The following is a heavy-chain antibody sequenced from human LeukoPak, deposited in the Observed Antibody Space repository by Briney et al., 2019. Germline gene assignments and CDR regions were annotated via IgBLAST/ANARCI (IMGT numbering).Heavy chain of an antibody. J-gene: IGHJ4*02. CDR2: IYYRGST. CDR3: AKPVWTRLAAGLDN. V-gene: IGHV4-39*01. Sequence: PSETLSLTCSVSGGSISGSSYYWGWIRQPPGKGLEWIGYIYYRGSTYYNPSLKSRVTISVDTPNNPFSLRVNSVTATDTAVYYCAKPVWTRLAAGLDNWGQGTLVTVSS. CDR1: GGSISGSSYY. D-gene: IGHD3-9*01.